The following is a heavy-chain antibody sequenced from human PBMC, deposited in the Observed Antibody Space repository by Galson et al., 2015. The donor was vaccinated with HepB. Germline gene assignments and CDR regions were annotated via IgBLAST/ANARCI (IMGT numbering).Heavy chain of an antibody. CDR1: GGTFSSYA. CDR3: ARDPLGEGSGSYDY. CDR2: IIPIFGTA. V-gene: IGHV1-69*13. D-gene: IGHD3-10*01. Sequence: SVKVSCKASGGTFSSYAISWVRQAPGQGLEWMGGIIPIFGTANYAQKFQGRVTITADESTSTAYMELSSLRSEDTAVYYCARDPLGEGSGSYDYWGQGTLVTVSS. J-gene: IGHJ4*02.